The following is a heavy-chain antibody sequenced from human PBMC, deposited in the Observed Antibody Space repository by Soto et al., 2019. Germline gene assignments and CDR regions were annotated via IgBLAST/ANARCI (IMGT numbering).Heavy chain of an antibody. V-gene: IGHV1-18*01. CDR1: GYTFTSYF. Sequence: QVQLVQSGAEVKKPGASVKVSCKASGYTFTSYFITWVPQAPGQGLEWMGWISAYNGNTNYVQKLHGRATMTTDTSTSPAHMELRSLRSDDTAVYYCARDLPPSDYWGQGTLVTVSS. CDR2: ISAYNGNT. J-gene: IGHJ4*02. CDR3: ARDLPPSDY.